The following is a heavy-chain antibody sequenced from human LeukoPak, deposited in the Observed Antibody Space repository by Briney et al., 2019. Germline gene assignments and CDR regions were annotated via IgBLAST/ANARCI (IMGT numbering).Heavy chain of an antibody. CDR3: ARDRRSGWLQPRWLAFDI. Sequence: ASVKVSCKASGYTFTSYYMHWVRQAPGQGLEWMGIINPSGGSTSYAQKFQGRVTITADESTSTAYMELSSLRSEDTAVYYCARDRRSGWLQPRWLAFDIWGQGTMVTVSS. J-gene: IGHJ3*02. CDR1: GYTFTSYY. D-gene: IGHD5-24*01. V-gene: IGHV1-46*01. CDR2: INPSGGST.